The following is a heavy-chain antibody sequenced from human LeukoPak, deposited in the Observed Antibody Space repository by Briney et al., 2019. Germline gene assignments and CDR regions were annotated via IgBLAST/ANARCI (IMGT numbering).Heavy chain of an antibody. Sequence: GGSLRLSCAGSGFTFSSYSMNGVRQAPGKGLEGVSSISSSSSYIYYADSVKGRFTISRDNANNSLYLQMNSLRAEDTAVYYCARDSYTGTNFDYWGQGTLVTVSS. J-gene: IGHJ4*02. D-gene: IGHD1-14*01. CDR1: GFTFSSYS. CDR3: ARDSYTGTNFDY. V-gene: IGHV3-21*01. CDR2: ISSSSSYI.